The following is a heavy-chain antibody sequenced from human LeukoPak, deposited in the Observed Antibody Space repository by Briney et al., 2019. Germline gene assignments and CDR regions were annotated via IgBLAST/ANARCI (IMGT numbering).Heavy chain of an antibody. CDR3: ASDGITMVRGVVNFDY. Sequence: ASVKVSCNASGYTFTGYYMHWVRQAPGQGLEWMGWINPNSGGTNYAQKFQGRVTMTRDTSISTAYMELSRLRSDDTAVYYCASDGITMVRGVVNFDYWGQGTLVTVSS. CDR2: INPNSGGT. V-gene: IGHV1-2*02. D-gene: IGHD3-10*01. J-gene: IGHJ4*02. CDR1: GYTFTGYY.